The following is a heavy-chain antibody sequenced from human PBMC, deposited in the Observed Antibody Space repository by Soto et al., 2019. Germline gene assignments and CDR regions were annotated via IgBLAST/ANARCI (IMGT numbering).Heavy chain of an antibody. J-gene: IGHJ4*02. CDR2: ISGSGGST. CDR3: AKDLYCSGGSCYISYFDY. V-gene: IGHV3-23*01. Sequence: GGSLSLSCAASGFTFSSYAMSWVRQAPEKGLEWVSAISGSGGSTYYADSVKGRFTISRDNSKNTLYLQMNSLRAEDTAVYYFAKDLYCSGGSCYISYFDYWGQGTLVTVSS. CDR1: GFTFSSYA. D-gene: IGHD2-15*01.